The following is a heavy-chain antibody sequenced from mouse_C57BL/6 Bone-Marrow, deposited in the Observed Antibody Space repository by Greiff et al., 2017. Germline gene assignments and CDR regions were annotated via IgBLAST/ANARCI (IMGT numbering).Heavy chain of an antibody. J-gene: IGHJ2*01. CDR1: GYTFTSYW. CDR3: ARWGATLDY. CDR2: IHPNSGST. D-gene: IGHD6-1*01. V-gene: IGHV1-64*01. Sequence: QVQLQQSGAELVKPGASVKLSCKASGYTFTSYWMHWVKQRPGQGLEWIGMIHPNSGSTNYNEKFKSKATLTVDKSSSTAYMQLSSLTSDDSAVDYFARWGATLDYWGQGTTLTVAS.